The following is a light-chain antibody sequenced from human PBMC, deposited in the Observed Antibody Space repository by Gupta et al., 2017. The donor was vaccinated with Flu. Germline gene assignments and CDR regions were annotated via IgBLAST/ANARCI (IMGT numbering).Light chain of an antibody. CDR3: SSHTVSDTFV. V-gene: IGLV2-8*01. CDR2: EVT. CDR1: SSDIGAYKY. Sequence: SALTQPPSASGSPGQSITISCTGTSSDIGAYKYVSWHPQHAGKAPKLIIYEVTKRPTGVPGRFSGSKAGNTASLTVSGPPAEDEGDYYCSSHTVSDTFVFGTGTAVTVL. J-gene: IGLJ1*01.